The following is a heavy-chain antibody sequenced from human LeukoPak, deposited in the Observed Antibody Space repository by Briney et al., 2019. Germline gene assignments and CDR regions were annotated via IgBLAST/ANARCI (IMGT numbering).Heavy chain of an antibody. CDR3: ARASYGSGSVDY. Sequence: ASVKVSCKDSGNIFNTYGFSWVRQAPGQGLEWIGWINVHKGNTNYAQKFQGRVTMTADTSTSTVYMELRSLTSDDTAVYYCARASYGSGSVDYWGQGTLVTVSS. CDR1: GNIFNTYG. V-gene: IGHV1-18*01. CDR2: INVHKGNT. D-gene: IGHD3-10*01. J-gene: IGHJ4*02.